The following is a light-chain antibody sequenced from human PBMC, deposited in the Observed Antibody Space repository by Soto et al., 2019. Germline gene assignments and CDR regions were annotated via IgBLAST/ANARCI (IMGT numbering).Light chain of an antibody. J-gene: IGKJ5*01. V-gene: IGKV3-11*01. CDR2: GAS. Sequence: EIVMTQSPATLSVSPGERATLSCRASQSVSRNLAWYQQKPGQAPRLLIFGASNRATGIPARFSGSGSGTDFTLTINSLEPEDFAVYYCQQRSSWPITFGQGTRLEIK. CDR1: QSVSRN. CDR3: QQRSSWPIT.